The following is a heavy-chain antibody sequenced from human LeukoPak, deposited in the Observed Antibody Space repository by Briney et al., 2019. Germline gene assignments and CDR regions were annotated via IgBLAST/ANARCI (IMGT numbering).Heavy chain of an antibody. CDR1: GGSISSGGYY. CDR2: IYYSRST. J-gene: IGHJ3*02. V-gene: IGHV4-31*03. CDR3: ARHGYAFDI. Sequence: PSETLSLTCTVSGGSISSGGYYWSWIRQHPGKGLEWIGYIYYSRSTYYNPSLKSRVTISVDTSKNQFSLNMSSVTAADTAVYYCARHGYAFDIWGQGTMVTVSS.